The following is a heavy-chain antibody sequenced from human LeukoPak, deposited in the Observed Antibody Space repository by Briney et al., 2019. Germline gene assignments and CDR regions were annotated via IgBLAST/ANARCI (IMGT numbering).Heavy chain of an antibody. CDR3: ASTNYYDSSGSSNWFDP. D-gene: IGHD3-22*01. CDR2: ISSSGSI. Sequence: PGRSLRLSCAASGFTFSNYEMNWVRQAPGKGLEWVSYISSSGSIYYADSVKGRFTISRDNAKNSLYLQMNSLRAEDTAIYYCASTNYYDSSGSSNWFDPWGQGTLVTVSS. V-gene: IGHV3-48*03. J-gene: IGHJ5*02. CDR1: GFTFSNYE.